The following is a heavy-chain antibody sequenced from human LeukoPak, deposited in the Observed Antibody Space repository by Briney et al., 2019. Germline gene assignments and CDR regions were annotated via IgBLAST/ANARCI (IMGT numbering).Heavy chain of an antibody. CDR2: IYYSGST. J-gene: IGHJ5*02. V-gene: IGHV4-39*01. Sequence: SETLSLTCTVSGGSISSSSYYWGWIRQPPGRGLEWIGSIYYSGSTYYNPSLKSRVTISVDTSKNQFSLKLSSVTAADTAVYYCARLVRFGNWFDPWGQGTLVTVSS. CDR3: ARLVRFGNWFDP. D-gene: IGHD3-16*01. CDR1: GGSISSSSYY.